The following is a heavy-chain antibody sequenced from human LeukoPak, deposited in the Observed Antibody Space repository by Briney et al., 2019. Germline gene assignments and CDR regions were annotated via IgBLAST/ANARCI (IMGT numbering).Heavy chain of an antibody. V-gene: IGHV1-2*02. J-gene: IGHJ4*02. CDR2: INSNSGGT. D-gene: IGHD3-10*01. CDR1: GYTFTAYY. CDR3: ARWSWFGESYYYFDY. Sequence: ASVKVSCKDAGYTFTAYYIHWVRQAPGHGLEWMGWINSNSGGTNYAQKFQGRVTMTRDTSISTAYMELSGLRSDDTAVYYCARWSWFGESYYYFDYWGQGTLVTVSS.